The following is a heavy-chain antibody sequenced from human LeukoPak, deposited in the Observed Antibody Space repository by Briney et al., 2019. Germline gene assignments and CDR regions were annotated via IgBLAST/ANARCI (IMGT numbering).Heavy chain of an antibody. CDR2: IYHSGST. J-gene: IGHJ6*03. CDR3: ARGSSSWLPYYMDV. CDR1: GYSISSGYY. V-gene: IGHV4-38-2*02. Sequence: PETLSLTRTVSGYSISSGYYWGWIRQPPGKGLEWIGSIYHSGSTYYNPSLKSRVTISIDTSKNQFSLKLSSVTAADTAVYYCARGSSSWLPYYMDVWGKGTTVTVSS. D-gene: IGHD6-13*01.